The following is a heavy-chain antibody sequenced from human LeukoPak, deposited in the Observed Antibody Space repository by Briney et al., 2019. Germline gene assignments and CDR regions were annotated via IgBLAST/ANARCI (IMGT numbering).Heavy chain of an antibody. CDR3: ARDQQYNRPAGWFDP. Sequence: SETLSLTCTVSGGSISSNSYYWGWIRQPPGKGLEWIGSIYYSGSTYYNPSLKSRVTISIDTSKNQFSLKLSSVTAADTAVYYCARDQQYNRPAGWFDPWGQGTLVTVSS. J-gene: IGHJ5*02. CDR1: GGSISSNSYY. D-gene: IGHD1-1*01. CDR2: IYYSGST. V-gene: IGHV4-39*01.